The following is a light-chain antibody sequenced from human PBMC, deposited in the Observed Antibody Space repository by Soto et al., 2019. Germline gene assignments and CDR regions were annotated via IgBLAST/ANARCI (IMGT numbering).Light chain of an antibody. J-gene: IGLJ3*02. CDR1: KNDIGVYDF. V-gene: IGLV2-8*01. CDR2: EVV. Sequence: QSALTQPPSASGSPGQSVTISCTGTKNDIGVYDFVSWYQHHPGKAPRLIIYEVVQRPSGVPDRFSGSKSGNTASLAITGLQAEDEADYYCQAYDYSLTAFVFGGGTKLTVL. CDR3: QAYDYSLTAFV.